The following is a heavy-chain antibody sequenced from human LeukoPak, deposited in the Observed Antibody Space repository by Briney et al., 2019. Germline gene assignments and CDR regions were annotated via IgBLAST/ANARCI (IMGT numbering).Heavy chain of an antibody. Sequence: GGSLRLSCAPSGFTFSAYGMHWVRQAPGKGLEWVAYIWYDASNKDYASSVKGRFTISRDSSKSTVYLQMNSLRAEDTAVYYCAKTPYYDSSFDYWGQGTLVTVSS. J-gene: IGHJ4*02. CDR2: IWYDASNK. V-gene: IGHV3-30*02. CDR3: AKTPYYDSSFDY. D-gene: IGHD3-22*01. CDR1: GFTFSAYG.